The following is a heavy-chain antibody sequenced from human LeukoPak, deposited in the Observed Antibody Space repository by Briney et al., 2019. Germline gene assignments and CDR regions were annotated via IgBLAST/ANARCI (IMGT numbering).Heavy chain of an antibody. CDR3: ARYPRGELPGAFDI. D-gene: IGHD1-7*01. J-gene: IGHJ3*02. Sequence: SVKVSCKASGGTFSSYAISWVRQAPGQGLEWMGRIIPILGIANYAQKFQGRVTITADKSTSTAYMELSSLRSEDTAVYYCARYPRGELPGAFDIWGQGTMVTVSP. CDR2: IIPILGIA. V-gene: IGHV1-69*04. CDR1: GGTFSSYA.